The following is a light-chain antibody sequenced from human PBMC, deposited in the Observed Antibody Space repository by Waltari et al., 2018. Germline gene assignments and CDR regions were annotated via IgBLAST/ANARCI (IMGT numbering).Light chain of an antibody. J-gene: IGKJ1*01. Sequence: DIQMTQSPSSVSASVGDRVTINCRASQDIGSWLAWYQHKPGKAPKLLIYVATNLQSGVPSRFSGSGSGTDFTLTISGLQADDSAIYYCQQYYSTPTTFGQGTKVEIK. CDR2: VAT. CDR1: QDIGSW. V-gene: IGKV1-12*01. CDR3: QQYYSTPTT.